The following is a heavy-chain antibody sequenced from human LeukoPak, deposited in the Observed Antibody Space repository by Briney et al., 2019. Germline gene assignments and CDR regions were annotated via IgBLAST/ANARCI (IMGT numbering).Heavy chain of an antibody. V-gene: IGHV4-38-2*02. CDR3: ARPAGDSYFDY. D-gene: IGHD3-10*01. J-gene: IGHJ4*02. Sequence: SETLSLTCTVSGYSISSGYYWGWIRQPPGKGLEWIGSVYHSGSTYYNPSLKSRVTISVDTSKNQFSLKLSSVTAADTAVYYCARPAGDSYFDYWGQGTLVTVSS. CDR2: VYHSGST. CDR1: GYSISSGYY.